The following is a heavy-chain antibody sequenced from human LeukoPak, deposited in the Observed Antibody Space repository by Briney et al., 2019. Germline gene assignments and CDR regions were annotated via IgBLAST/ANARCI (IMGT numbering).Heavy chain of an antibody. D-gene: IGHD1-20*01. CDR1: GGTFSSYA. CDR2: IIPLLGVT. CDR3: VSEPSRLDNWDGDS. Sequence: SVKVSCKASGGTFSSYAINWVRQAPGQGLEWMGRIIPLLGVTNYVPKFQDRLTITAGKSTGTAYMELNSLTSEDTAIYYCVSEPSRLDNWDGDSWGQGTLVTVSS. J-gene: IGHJ4*02. V-gene: IGHV1-69*04.